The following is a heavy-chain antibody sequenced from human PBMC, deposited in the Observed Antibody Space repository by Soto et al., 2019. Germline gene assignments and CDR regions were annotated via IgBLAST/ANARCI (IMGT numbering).Heavy chain of an antibody. CDR1: GYTFTSYG. D-gene: IGHD3-9*01. J-gene: IGHJ3*02. CDR2: ISAYNGNT. V-gene: IGHV1-18*01. Sequence: ASVKVSCKASGYTFTSYGISWVRQAPGQGLEWMGWISAYNGNTNYAQKLQGRVTMTTDTSTSTAYMELRSLRSDDTAVYYCAREEADILTGYYAFDIWGQGTMVTVSS. CDR3: AREEADILTGYYAFDI.